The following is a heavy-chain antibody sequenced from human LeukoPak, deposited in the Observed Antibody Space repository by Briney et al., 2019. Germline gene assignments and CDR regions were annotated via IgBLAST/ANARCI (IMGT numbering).Heavy chain of an antibody. CDR2: IFTSGIT. V-gene: IGHV4-4*07. D-gene: IGHD3-10*01. CDR3: ARESSGNYYNPLGYMDV. J-gene: IGHJ6*03. CDR1: GGSISIYY. Sequence: SSETLSLTCTVSGGSISIYYWNWIRQPAGKGLEWIGRIFTSGITNYDPSLKSRVTMLVDTSKNQFSLNLSSVTAADTAVYYCARESSGNYYNPLGYMDVWGKGTTVTVSS.